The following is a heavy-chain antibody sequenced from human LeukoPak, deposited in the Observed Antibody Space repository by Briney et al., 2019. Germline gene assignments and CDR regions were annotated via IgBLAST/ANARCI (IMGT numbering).Heavy chain of an antibody. CDR3: AKNGDRGAYCSGGTCYPYYYYYMDV. D-gene: IGHD2-15*01. CDR1: GFTFSRHG. Sequence: GGSLRLSCAASGFTFSRHGMNWVRQAPGKGLEWVSGISPTGGTTYYADSVWGRFTISRDNSRNTLYLQMNSLRAEDTAIYYCAKNGDRGAYCSGGTCYPYYYYYMDVWGKGTTVTISS. J-gene: IGHJ6*03. V-gene: IGHV3-23*01. CDR2: ISPTGGTT.